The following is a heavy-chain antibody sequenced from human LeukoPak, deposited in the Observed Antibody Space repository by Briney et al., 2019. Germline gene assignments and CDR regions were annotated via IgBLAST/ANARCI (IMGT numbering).Heavy chain of an antibody. CDR2: IYYSGST. CDR3: ARGLYYYDSSGYYLFDY. CDR1: GGSISSGDYF. D-gene: IGHD3-22*01. J-gene: IGHJ4*02. V-gene: IGHV4-30-4*01. Sequence: SETLSLTCTVSGGSISSGDYFWSWIRQPPGKVLEWTGYIYYSGSTYYNPSLKSRVTISVDTSKNQFSLKLSSVTAADTAVYYCARGLYYYDSSGYYLFDYWGQGTLVTVSS.